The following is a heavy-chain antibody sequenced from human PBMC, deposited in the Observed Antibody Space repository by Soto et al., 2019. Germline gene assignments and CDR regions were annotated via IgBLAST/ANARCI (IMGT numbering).Heavy chain of an antibody. CDR1: GFTFTSSA. J-gene: IGHJ6*02. CDR2: IVVGSGNT. Sequence: SVKVSCKASGFTFTSSAVQWVRQARGQRLEWIGWIVVGSGNTNYAQKFQERVTITRDMSTSTAYMELSSLRSEDTAVYYRAADFSSSAYGMDVWGQGATVTVSS. V-gene: IGHV1-58*01. CDR3: AADFSSSAYGMDV. D-gene: IGHD6-6*01.